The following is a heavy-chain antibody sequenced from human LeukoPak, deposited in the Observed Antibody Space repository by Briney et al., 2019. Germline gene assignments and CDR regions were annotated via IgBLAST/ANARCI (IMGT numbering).Heavy chain of an antibody. V-gene: IGHV4-61*01. CDR3: ARGGPYYYDSSGH. J-gene: IGHJ4*02. Sequence: PSETLSLTCTVSGGSVSSGSYYWSWIRQPPGKGLEWIGYIYYSGSTNYNPSLKSRVTISVDTSKNQFSLKLSSVTAADTAVYYCARGGPYYYDSSGHWGQGTLVTVSS. D-gene: IGHD3-22*01. CDR1: GGSVSSGSYY. CDR2: IYYSGST.